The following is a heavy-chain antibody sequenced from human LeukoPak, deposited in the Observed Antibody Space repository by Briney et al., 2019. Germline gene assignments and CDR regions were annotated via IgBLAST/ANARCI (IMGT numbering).Heavy chain of an antibody. D-gene: IGHD2-2*01. V-gene: IGHV3-30-3*01. CDR3: ARGTPPYDYGDY. J-gene: IGHJ4*02. CDR1: GFTFSSYA. CDR2: ISYDGSNK. Sequence: PGRSLRLSCAASGFTFSSYAMHWVRQAPGKGLEWVAVISYDGSNKYYADSVKGRFTISRDNSKNTLYLQMNSLRAEDTAVYYCARGTPPYDYGDYWGQGTLVTVSS.